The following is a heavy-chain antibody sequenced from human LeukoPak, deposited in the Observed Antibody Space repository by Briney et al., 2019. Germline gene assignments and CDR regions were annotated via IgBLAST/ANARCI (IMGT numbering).Heavy chain of an antibody. J-gene: IGHJ4*02. CDR2: IYPGDSDT. CDR1: GYIFNSYW. D-gene: IGHD4-17*01. CDR3: ARRYGRPFDY. Sequence: GESLKISXKGSGYIFNSYWIAWVRQMPGKGLEWMGIIYPGDSDTRYSPSFQGQVTMSADKSTSTAYLQWSSLRASDTAMYYCARRYGRPFDYWGQGTLVTVSS. V-gene: IGHV5-51*01.